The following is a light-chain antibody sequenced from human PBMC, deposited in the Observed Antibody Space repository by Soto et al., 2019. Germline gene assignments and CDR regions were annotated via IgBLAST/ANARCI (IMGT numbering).Light chain of an antibody. CDR2: DSS. J-gene: IGKJ5*01. V-gene: IGKV3-11*01. CDR3: QQYGSSPGT. CDR1: QSARRF. Sequence: EAVLTQSPDTLSLFPGERATLSCRASQSARRFLAWYQQKSGQAPRLLIYDSSNRATGIPARFSGSGSGTDFTLTISRLEPEDFVVYYCQQYGSSPGTFGQGTRLEIK.